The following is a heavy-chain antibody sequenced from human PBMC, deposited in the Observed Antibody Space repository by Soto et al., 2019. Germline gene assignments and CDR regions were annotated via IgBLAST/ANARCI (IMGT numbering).Heavy chain of an antibody. D-gene: IGHD5-18*01. CDR1: GFTFSSYG. CDR2: ISYDGSNK. CDR3: AKHHYRYGDFDYYYGMDV. J-gene: IGHJ6*01. Sequence: QVQLVESGGGVVQPGRSLRLSCAASGFTFSSYGMHWVRQAPGKGLEWVAVISYDGSNKYYADSVKGRFTISRDNSKNPLYLQMNSLTAEDTAVYYCAKHHYRYGDFDYYYGMDVWGQGTTVTVSS. V-gene: IGHV3-30*18.